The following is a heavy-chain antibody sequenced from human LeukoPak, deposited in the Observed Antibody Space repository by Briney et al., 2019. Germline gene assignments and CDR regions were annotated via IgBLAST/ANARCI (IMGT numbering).Heavy chain of an antibody. CDR2: TSSSGSTI. J-gene: IGHJ4*02. CDR1: GFTFSDYY. Sequence: GGSLRLSCAASGFTFSDYYMSWIRQAPGKGLEWVSYTSSSGSTIYYADSVKGRFTISRDNAKNSLYLQMNSLRAEDTAVYYCAKGNYDILTGYYGYWGQGTLVTVSS. D-gene: IGHD3-9*01. V-gene: IGHV3-11*01. CDR3: AKGNYDILTGYYGY.